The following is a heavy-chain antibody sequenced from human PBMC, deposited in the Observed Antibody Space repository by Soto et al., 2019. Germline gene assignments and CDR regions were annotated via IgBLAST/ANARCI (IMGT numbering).Heavy chain of an antibody. CDR3: SGGRGVRQIIGFAY. Sequence: SETLSLTCAVSGGSISSGGYSWSWIRQPPGKGLEWIGYIYHSGSTYYNPSLKSRVTISVDRSKNQFSLKLSSVTAADTAVYYCSGGRGVRQIIGFAYWGQGALVTVDS. J-gene: IGHJ4*02. CDR2: IYHSGST. D-gene: IGHD3-10*01. V-gene: IGHV4-30-2*01. CDR1: GGSISSGGYS.